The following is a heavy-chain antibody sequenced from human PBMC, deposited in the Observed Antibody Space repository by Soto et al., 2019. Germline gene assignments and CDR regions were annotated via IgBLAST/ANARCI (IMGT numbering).Heavy chain of an antibody. Sequence: EVQLVESGGGLVKPGGSLRLSCAASGFTFSNAWMSWVRQAPGKGLEWVGRIKSKTEGGTTDYAAPVKGRFTISRDDSKNTLYLQMNSLKTEDTAVYYCVRGGDGYWGQGTLVTVSS. CDR3: VRGGDGY. J-gene: IGHJ4*02. CDR1: GFTFSNAW. V-gene: IGHV3-15*01. CDR2: IKSKTEGGTT. D-gene: IGHD3-16*01.